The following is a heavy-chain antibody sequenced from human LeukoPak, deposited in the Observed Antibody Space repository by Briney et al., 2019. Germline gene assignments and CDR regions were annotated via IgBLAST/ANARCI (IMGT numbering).Heavy chain of an antibody. CDR3: AKDFDSSGYSTPFDY. J-gene: IGHJ4*02. CDR2: ISGSGGST. Sequence: GGSLRLSCAASGFTFSSYAMSWVRQAPGKGLEWASAISGSGGSTYYADSVKGRFTISRDNSKNTLYLQMNSLRAEDTAVYYCAKDFDSSGYSTPFDYWGQGTLVTVSS. CDR1: GFTFSSYA. V-gene: IGHV3-23*01. D-gene: IGHD3-22*01.